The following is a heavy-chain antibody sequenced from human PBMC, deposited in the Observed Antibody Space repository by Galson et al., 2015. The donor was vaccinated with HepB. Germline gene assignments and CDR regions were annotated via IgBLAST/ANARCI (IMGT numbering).Heavy chain of an antibody. Sequence: PALVKPTQTVTLTCTFSGFSLSTSGMCVTWIRQPPGKALEWLGFIDWDEDKCYTTSLKTRLTISKDTSRNQVLLKMTKMDPVDTGTYYCARINRTYIDIWGLGTLPTVSS. V-gene: IGHV2-70*13. D-gene: IGHD2/OR15-2a*01. CDR2: IDWDEDK. CDR1: GFSLSTSGMC. CDR3: ARINRTYIDI. J-gene: IGHJ4*02.